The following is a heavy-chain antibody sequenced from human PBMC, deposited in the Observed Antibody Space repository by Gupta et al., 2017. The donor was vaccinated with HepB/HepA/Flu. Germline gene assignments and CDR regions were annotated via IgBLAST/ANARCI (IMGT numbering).Heavy chain of an antibody. CDR3: ARVQRWRQFGGELVY. D-gene: IGHD5-24*01. V-gene: IGHV1-69*01. CDR2: IIPIFGTA. J-gene: IGHJ4*02. CDR1: GGTFSSYA. Sequence: QVQLVQSGAEVKNPGSSVKVSCKASGGTFSSYAISWVRQAPGQGLEWMGGIIPIFGTANYAQKGQGRVTITADESTSTAYLELSRLRSEDTAVYYCARVQRWRQFGGELVYWGQGTLVTVSS.